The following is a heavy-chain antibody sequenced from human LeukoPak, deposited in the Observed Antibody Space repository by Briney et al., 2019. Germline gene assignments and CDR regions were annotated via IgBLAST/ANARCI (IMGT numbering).Heavy chain of an antibody. D-gene: IGHD3-10*01. CDR2: ISAYNGNT. J-gene: IGHJ5*02. CDR1: GYTFTSYG. CDR3: ARYYARITMVRGVAFDP. Sequence: GASVKVSCKASGYTFTSYGISWVRQAPGQGLEWMGWISAYNGNTNYAQKLQDRVTMTTDTSTSTAYMELRSLRSDDTAVYYCARYYARITMVRGVAFDPWGQGTLVTVSS. V-gene: IGHV1-18*01.